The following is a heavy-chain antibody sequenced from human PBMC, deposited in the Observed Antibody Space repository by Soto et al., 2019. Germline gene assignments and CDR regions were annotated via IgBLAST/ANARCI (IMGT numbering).Heavy chain of an antibody. CDR1: GFTFSSYG. J-gene: IGHJ6*02. D-gene: IGHD5-18*01. CDR3: AKDLPGYSYGRAMGGYGMDV. V-gene: IGHV3-30*18. CDR2: ISYDGSNK. Sequence: QPGGSLRLSCAASGFTFSSYGMHWVRQAPGKGLEWVAVISYDGSNKYYADSVKGRFTISRDNSKNTLYLQMNSLRAEDTAVYYCAKDLPGYSYGRAMGGYGMDVWGQGTTVTVSS.